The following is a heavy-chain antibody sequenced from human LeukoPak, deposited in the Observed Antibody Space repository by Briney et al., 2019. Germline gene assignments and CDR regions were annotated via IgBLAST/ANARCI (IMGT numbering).Heavy chain of an antibody. CDR3: ARDFTAPAP. D-gene: IGHD5-18*01. Sequence: GGSLRLSCAASGFTISGYWMHWVRQAPGKGLVWVSRINSDGSRTYYADSVKGRFTISRDNADNTLYLQLNSLRADDTAVYYCARDFTAPAPWGQGTLVTVSS. CDR1: GFTISGYW. V-gene: IGHV3-74*01. CDR2: INSDGSRT. J-gene: IGHJ5*02.